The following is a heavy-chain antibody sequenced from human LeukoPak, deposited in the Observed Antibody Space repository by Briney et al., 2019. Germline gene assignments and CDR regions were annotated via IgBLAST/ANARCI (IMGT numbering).Heavy chain of an antibody. CDR3: ARDDSWAFDI. CDR2: ISSGSGSSI. J-gene: IGHJ3*02. V-gene: IGHV3-48*02. D-gene: IGHD2-15*01. Sequence: PGGSLRLSCAASGFTFSSYSMNWVRQAPGKGLEWVSYISSGSGSSIYYEDFLKGGFSISRDHAKNSLYLQMNSLRDEDTAVYHCARDDSWAFDIWGQGAMVTVSS. CDR1: GFTFSSYS.